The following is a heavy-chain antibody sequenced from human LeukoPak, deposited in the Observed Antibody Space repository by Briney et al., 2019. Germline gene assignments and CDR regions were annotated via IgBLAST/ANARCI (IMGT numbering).Heavy chain of an antibody. D-gene: IGHD2-2*01. CDR3: AREPLGVVPAAIHC. Sequence: SVKVSCKASGGTFSSYAISWVRQAPGQGLEWIGRIIPIFGTANYAQKFQGRVTITTDESTSTAYMELSSLRSEDTAVYYCAREPLGVVPAAIHCWGQGTLVTVSS. J-gene: IGHJ4*02. CDR1: GGTFSSYA. V-gene: IGHV1-69*05. CDR2: IIPIFGTA.